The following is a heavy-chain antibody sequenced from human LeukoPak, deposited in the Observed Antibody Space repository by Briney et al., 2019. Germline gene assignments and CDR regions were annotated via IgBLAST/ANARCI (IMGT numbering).Heavy chain of an antibody. CDR1: GFTLSACS. J-gene: IGHJ4*02. Sequence: GGSLRLSCAAPGFTLSACSMHSVPQTPHKRLECLAVFSYNGIETYYAHSVKGRFTIYRDNSKNTLHLQMNSLRVEDTAVYYCVKEQSYGAYRVADYWGQGTLVTVSS. D-gene: IGHD3-16*01. V-gene: IGHV3-30*18. CDR2: FSYNGIET. CDR3: VKEQSYGAYRVADY.